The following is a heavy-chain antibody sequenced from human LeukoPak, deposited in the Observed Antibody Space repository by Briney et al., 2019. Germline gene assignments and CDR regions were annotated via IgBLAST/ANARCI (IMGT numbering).Heavy chain of an antibody. D-gene: IGHD1-26*01. CDR2: SNAGNGNT. V-gene: IGHV1-3*02. Sequence: GASVKVSCKASGYTFTSYAMHWVRQAPGQRLEWMGWSNAGNGNTKYSQEFQGRVTISRDTSASAAYMELSSLRFEDMAVYYCARGGQWELDYWGQGTLVTVSS. CDR3: ARGGQWELDY. J-gene: IGHJ4*02. CDR1: GYTFTSYA.